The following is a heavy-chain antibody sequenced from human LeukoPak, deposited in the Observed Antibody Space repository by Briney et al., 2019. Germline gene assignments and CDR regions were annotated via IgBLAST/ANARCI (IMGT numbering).Heavy chain of an antibody. CDR3: ARVKKGSGYDEEGYYYGMDV. Sequence: ASVKVSCKASGYTFTSYDINWVRQATGQGLEWMGWMNPNSGNTGYAQKFQGRATMTRNTSISTAYMELSSLRSEDTAVYYCARVKKGSGYDEEGYYYGMDVWGQGTTVTVSS. CDR2: MNPNSGNT. D-gene: IGHD5-12*01. V-gene: IGHV1-8*01. CDR1: GYTFTSYD. J-gene: IGHJ6*02.